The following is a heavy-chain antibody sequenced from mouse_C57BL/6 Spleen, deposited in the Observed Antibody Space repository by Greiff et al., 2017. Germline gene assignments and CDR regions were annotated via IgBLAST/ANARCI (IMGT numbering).Heavy chain of an antibody. Sequence: VKLQESGAELVKPGASVKISCKASVYAFSCSWLNWVKQRPGRGLAWIGQIYPGDGDALYNGKFKGEATLTADQSSSTAYMQRSMLTSEDSAVYFCAAIGSDDWGQGTTL. CDR3: AAIGSDD. J-gene: IGHJ2*01. D-gene: IGHD2-2*01. V-gene: IGHV1-80*01. CDR1: VYAFSCSW. CDR2: IYPGDGDA.